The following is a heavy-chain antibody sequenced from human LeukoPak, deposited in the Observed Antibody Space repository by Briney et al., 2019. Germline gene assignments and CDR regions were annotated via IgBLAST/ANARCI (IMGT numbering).Heavy chain of an antibody. D-gene: IGHD1-7*01. CDR2: IYYSGST. V-gene: IGHV4-59*08. CDR3: ARGGTTLNYYGMDV. Sequence: SETLSLTCTVSGGSISIYYWSWIRQPPGKGLEWIGYIYYSGSTNYNPSLKSRVTISVDTSKNQFSLKLSSVTAADTAVYYCARGGTTLNYYGMDVWGQGTTVTVSS. J-gene: IGHJ6*02. CDR1: GGSISIYY.